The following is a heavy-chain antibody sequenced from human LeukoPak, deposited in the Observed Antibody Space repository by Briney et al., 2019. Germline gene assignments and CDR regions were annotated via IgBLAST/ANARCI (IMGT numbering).Heavy chain of an antibody. Sequence: SETLSLTCTVSGGSTSSYSWSGIRQPPGKGLEWIGYISYSENTNYNPSLKSRVNISVDSSKNQFSLKLSSVTAADTAVYYCAGTSKYRAVWGKGTTVTVSS. D-gene: IGHD1-1*01. V-gene: IGHV4-59*08. CDR1: GGSTSSYS. CDR3: AGTSKYRAV. CDR2: ISYSENT. J-gene: IGHJ6*04.